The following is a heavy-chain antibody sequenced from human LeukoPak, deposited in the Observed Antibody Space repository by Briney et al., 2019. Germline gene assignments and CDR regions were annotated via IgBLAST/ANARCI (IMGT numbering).Heavy chain of an antibody. V-gene: IGHV3-74*01. Sequence: GGSLRLSCAASGFTFSSYWMHWVRQAPGKGLVWVSRINGDGSTTAYADSVKGRFTISRDNAKNTLYLQMSSLRAEDTAVYYCAKGSSSSPDYWGPGTLVTVSS. CDR1: GFTFSSYW. CDR2: INGDGSTT. J-gene: IGHJ4*02. CDR3: AKGSSSSPDY. D-gene: IGHD2-2*01.